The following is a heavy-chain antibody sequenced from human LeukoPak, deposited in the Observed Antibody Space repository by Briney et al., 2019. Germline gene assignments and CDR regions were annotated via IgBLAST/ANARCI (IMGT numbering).Heavy chain of an antibody. CDR3: ARHDYGD. J-gene: IGHJ4*02. V-gene: IGHV3-7*02. CDR1: GFTFSNFW. D-gene: IGHD4-17*01. CDR2: IKHDGSEK. Sequence: GGSLRLSCAASGFTFSNFWMSWVRQAPGKGLEWVANIKHDGSEKYYVDSVKGRFTVSRDDAKISLYLQMNSLRAEDTAVYYCARHDYGDLGQGTLVTVSS.